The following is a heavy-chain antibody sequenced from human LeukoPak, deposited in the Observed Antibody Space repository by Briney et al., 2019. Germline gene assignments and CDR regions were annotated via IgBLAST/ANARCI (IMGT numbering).Heavy chain of an antibody. V-gene: IGHV3-49*04. CDR1: GFRFDDNA. J-gene: IGHJ3*02. Sequence: PGGSLRLSCVTSGFRFDDNAMSWVRQAPGKGLEWVGLIRSNVLGGTTEYAASVRGRFSISRDDSKSIAYLQMNSLKTEDSAIYYCTKLHFHDSSGYYTLLPLGAFDIWGQGTMVTVSS. D-gene: IGHD3-22*01. CDR2: IRSNVLGGTT. CDR3: TKLHFHDSSGYYTLLPLGAFDI.